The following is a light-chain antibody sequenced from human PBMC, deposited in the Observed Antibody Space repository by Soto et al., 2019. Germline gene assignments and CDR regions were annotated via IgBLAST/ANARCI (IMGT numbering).Light chain of an antibody. J-gene: IGKJ1*01. CDR2: GAS. Sequence: EIVMTQSPATLSVSPGERATLSCRASQSVSSNLAWYQQKPGQAPRLLIYGASTRDTGIPARFSGSGSGTEFTLTISGLQSEDFAVYYCQQYNNWPPWTFGQGTKVEIK. CDR1: QSVSSN. V-gene: IGKV3-15*01. CDR3: QQYNNWPPWT.